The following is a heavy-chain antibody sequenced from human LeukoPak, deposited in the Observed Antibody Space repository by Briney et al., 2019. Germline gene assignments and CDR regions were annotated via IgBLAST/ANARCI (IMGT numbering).Heavy chain of an antibody. V-gene: IGHV3-66*01. D-gene: IGHD3-10*01. J-gene: IGHJ6*02. CDR3: ARGGRTDSGSYPYGMDV. CDR2: IYSGATT. Sequence: GGSLRLSCAASGFSVSRNYLSWVRQAPGKGLEWVSVIYSGATTDYADSVKGRFTISTDSPKNTLYLQMNSLRHEDTSVYYCARGGRTDSGSYPYGMDVWGQGATVIVSS. CDR1: GFSVSRNY.